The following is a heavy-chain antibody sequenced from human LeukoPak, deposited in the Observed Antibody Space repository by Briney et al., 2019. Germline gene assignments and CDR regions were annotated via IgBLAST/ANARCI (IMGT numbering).Heavy chain of an antibody. CDR1: GFTFSSYA. D-gene: IGHD6-19*01. Sequence: QTGGSLRLSCAASGFTFSSYAMSWVRQAPGKGLEWVSAISGSGGSTYYADSVKGRFTISRDNSKNTLYLQMNSLGAEDTAVYYCAKEGTGEQWLVLDYWGQGTLVTVSS. CDR2: ISGSGGST. CDR3: AKEGTGEQWLVLDY. J-gene: IGHJ4*02. V-gene: IGHV3-23*01.